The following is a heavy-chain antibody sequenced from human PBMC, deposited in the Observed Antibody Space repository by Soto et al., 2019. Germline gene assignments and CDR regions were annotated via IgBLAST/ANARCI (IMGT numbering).Heavy chain of an antibody. V-gene: IGHV3-21*01. CDR3: AREGDYYYGMDV. CDR2: ITSSGTYI. Sequence: EVQLLESGGGLVKPGGSLSLSCAASGFTFSSYTMTWVRQAPGKGLEWVSSITSSGTYIYSADSVKGRFTISRDDAKRSVYLQMNSLRAEDTAVYYCAREGDYYYGMDVWGQGTTVTVSS. CDR1: GFTFSSYT. J-gene: IGHJ6*02.